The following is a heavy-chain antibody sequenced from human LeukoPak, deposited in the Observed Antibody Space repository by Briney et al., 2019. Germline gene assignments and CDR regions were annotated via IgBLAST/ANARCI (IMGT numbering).Heavy chain of an antibody. Sequence: PGGSLRLSCAASGFTFSSYAMHWVRQAPGKGLEYVSAISSNGGSTYYANSVKGRFTISRDNSKNTLYLQMGSLRAEDMAVYYCARDAENYGDYAGRPYYYYYYMDVWGKGTTVTVSS. J-gene: IGHJ6*03. CDR2: ISSNGGST. V-gene: IGHV3-64*01. D-gene: IGHD4-17*01. CDR3: ARDAENYGDYAGRPYYYYYYMDV. CDR1: GFTFSSYA.